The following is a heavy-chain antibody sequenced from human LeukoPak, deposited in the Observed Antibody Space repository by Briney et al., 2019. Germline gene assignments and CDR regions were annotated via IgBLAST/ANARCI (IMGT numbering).Heavy chain of an antibody. D-gene: IGHD3-10*01. CDR1: GFTFSNYA. CDR3: AKHGVLRRVPYFDY. CDR2: INGRGGST. J-gene: IGHJ4*02. Sequence: GGSLRLSCAASGFTFSNYAMSWVRQAPGKGLEWVSSINGRGGSTYYADSVKGRFTISRDNSKNTLYLQMNSLRAEDTALYYCAKHGVLRRVPYFDYWGQGTLATVSS. V-gene: IGHV3-23*01.